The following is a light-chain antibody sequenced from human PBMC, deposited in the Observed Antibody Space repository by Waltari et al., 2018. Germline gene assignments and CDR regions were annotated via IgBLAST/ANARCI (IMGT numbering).Light chain of an antibody. V-gene: IGLV2-14*03. CDR2: DVT. J-gene: IGLJ2*01. Sequence: QSALTQPASVSGSPGPSITISCTGTSSDVGGYDYVSWYQQHPGTAPKLMIYDVTRRPSGVSNRFSGSKSGNTASLTISGLQAEDEADYFCSSYADTSTLVIFGGGTKLTVL. CDR1: SSDVGGYDY. CDR3: SSYADTSTLVI.